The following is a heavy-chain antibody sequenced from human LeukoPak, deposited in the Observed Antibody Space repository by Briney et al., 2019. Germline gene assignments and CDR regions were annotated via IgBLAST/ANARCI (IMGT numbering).Heavy chain of an antibody. J-gene: IGHJ4*02. V-gene: IGHV4-30-4*01. Sequence: PSETLSLTCTVSGGSISSGDYYWSWIRQPPGKGLEWIGYIYYSGSTYYNPSLKSRVTISVDTSKNQFSLRLSSVTAADTAVYYCARDRGQPGTFDYWGQGTLVTVSS. CDR2: IYYSGST. CDR3: ARDRGQPGTFDY. D-gene: IGHD1-1*01. CDR1: GGSISSGDYY.